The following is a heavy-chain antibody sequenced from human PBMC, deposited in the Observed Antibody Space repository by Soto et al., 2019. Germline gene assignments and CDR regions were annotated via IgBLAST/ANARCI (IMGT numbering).Heavy chain of an antibody. CDR2: INSDGSST. Sequence: GGAVRHPCVASAVAFSNYWIHWVRQAPGKGLMWVSRINSDGSSTTYADSVKGRFTISRDNAKNTLYLQMNSLRADDTATYYCARTPFDLWGRGTLVTVS. CDR1: AVAFSNYW. J-gene: IGHJ2*01. CDR3: ARTPFDL. D-gene: IGHD2-15*01. V-gene: IGHV3-74*01.